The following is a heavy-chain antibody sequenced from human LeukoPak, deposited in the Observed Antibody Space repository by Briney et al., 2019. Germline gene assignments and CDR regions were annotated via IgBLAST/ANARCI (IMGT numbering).Heavy chain of an antibody. CDR2: IIPIFGTA. CDR3: ARRPRLSDAFDI. CDR1: GGTFSSYA. Sequence: SVKVSCKASGGTFSSYAISWVRQAPGQGLEWMGGIIPIFGTANYAQKFQGRVTITADESTSTAYMELSSLRSEDSAVYYCARRPRLSDAFDIWGQGTMVTVSS. V-gene: IGHV1-69*13. D-gene: IGHD4/OR15-4a*01. J-gene: IGHJ3*02.